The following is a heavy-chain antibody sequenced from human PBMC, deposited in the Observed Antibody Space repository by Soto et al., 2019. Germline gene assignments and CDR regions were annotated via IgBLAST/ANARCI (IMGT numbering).Heavy chain of an antibody. J-gene: IGHJ5*02. D-gene: IGHD2-15*01. Sequence: PSETLSLTCTVSGGSISSGGYYWSWIRQHPGKGLEWIGYIYYSGSTYYIPSLKSRVTISVDTSKNQFSLKLSSVTAADTAVYYCARDGEYCSGGSCYYNWFDPWGQGTLVTVSS. CDR1: GGSISSGGYY. CDR2: IYYSGST. V-gene: IGHV4-31*03. CDR3: ARDGEYCSGGSCYYNWFDP.